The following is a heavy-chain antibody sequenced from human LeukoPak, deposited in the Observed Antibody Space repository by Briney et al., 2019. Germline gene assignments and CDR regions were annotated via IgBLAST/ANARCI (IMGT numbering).Heavy chain of an antibody. D-gene: IGHD2-15*01. Sequence: AGGSLRLSCAASGFTFSSYWMSWVRQAPGKGLEWVANIKQDGSEKYYVDPVKGRFTISRDNAKNTLYLQMNSLRAEDTALYYCATSARTYIGSSLDYWGQGTLVTVSS. CDR2: IKQDGSEK. CDR1: GFTFSSYW. CDR3: ATSARTYIGSSLDY. V-gene: IGHV3-7*01. J-gene: IGHJ4*02.